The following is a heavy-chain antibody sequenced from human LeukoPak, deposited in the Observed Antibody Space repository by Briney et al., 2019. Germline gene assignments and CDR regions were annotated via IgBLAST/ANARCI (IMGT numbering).Heavy chain of an antibody. J-gene: IGHJ4*02. D-gene: IGHD3-10*01. CDR2: ISGSGGST. V-gene: IGHV3-23*01. CDR3: AKDVKMVRRRFDY. CDR1: GFTFSSYA. Sequence: GGSLRLSCAASGFTFSSYAMSWVRQAPGKGLEWVSAISGSGGSTYYADSVKGRFTISRDNSKNTLYLQINSLRAEDTAVYYCAKDVKMVRRRFDYWGQGTLVTVSS.